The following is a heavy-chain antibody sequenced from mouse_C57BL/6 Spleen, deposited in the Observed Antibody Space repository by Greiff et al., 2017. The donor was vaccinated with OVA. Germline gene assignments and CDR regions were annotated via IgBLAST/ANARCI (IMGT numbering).Heavy chain of an antibody. CDR2: IYPGSGNT. J-gene: IGHJ4*01. CDR1: GYTFTDYY. CDR3: ARGGGGY. V-gene: IGHV1-76*01. Sequence: VQLKQSGAELVRPGASVKLSCKASGYTFTDYYINWVKQRPGQGLEWIARIYPGSGNTYYNEKFKGKATLTAEKSSGTAYMQLRSLASEDSAVYLCARGGGGYWGQGTSVTVSS.